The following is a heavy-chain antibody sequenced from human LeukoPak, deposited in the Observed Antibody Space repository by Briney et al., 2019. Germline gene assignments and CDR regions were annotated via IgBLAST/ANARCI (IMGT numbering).Heavy chain of an antibody. CDR1: GYTFTCYY. Sequence: ASVKVSCKASGYTFTCYYMHWVRQAPGQGLEWMGWINPNSGGTNYAQKFQGRVTMTRDTSVSTAYMELSRLRSDDTAVYYCARDEGYCSSTSCYFWFDYWGQGTLVTVSS. CDR3: ARDEGYCSSTSCYFWFDY. D-gene: IGHD2-2*01. CDR2: INPNSGGT. J-gene: IGHJ4*02. V-gene: IGHV1-2*02.